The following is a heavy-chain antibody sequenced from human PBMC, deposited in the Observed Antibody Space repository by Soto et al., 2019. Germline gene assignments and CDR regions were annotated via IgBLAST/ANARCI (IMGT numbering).Heavy chain of an antibody. D-gene: IGHD3-9*01. V-gene: IGHV3-11*05. J-gene: IGHJ4*02. Sequence: QVQLVECGGDLVKPGVSLRHSCAASGFPFSDYYMSWIRQAPGKGLEWVSSIGSSSSYTNYADSVKGRFTISRDNAKNSLYLQMNSLRAEDTAVYYCARRRPTGYYNYWAQGTLVTVSA. CDR1: GFPFSDYY. CDR2: IGSSSSYT. CDR3: ARRRPTGYYNY.